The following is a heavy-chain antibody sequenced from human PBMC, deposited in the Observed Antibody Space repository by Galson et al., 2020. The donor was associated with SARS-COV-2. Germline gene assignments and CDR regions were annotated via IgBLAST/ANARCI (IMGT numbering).Heavy chain of an antibody. CDR2: IIPIFGTA. D-gene: IGHD3-22*01. CDR3: ARLPPYDSSGYSHYWYFDL. V-gene: IGHV1-69*13. Sequence: SVTVSFKASGGTFSTYAISWVRQAPGQGLEWMGEIIPIFGTANYAQKFQGRVTITADESTSTAYMELSSLRSEDTAVYYCARLPPYDSSGYSHYWYFDLWGRGTLVTVSS. J-gene: IGHJ2*01. CDR1: GGTFSTYA.